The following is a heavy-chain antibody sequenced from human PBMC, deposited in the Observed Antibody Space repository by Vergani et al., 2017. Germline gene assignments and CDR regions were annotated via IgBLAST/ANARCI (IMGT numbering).Heavy chain of an antibody. D-gene: IGHD3-16*01. V-gene: IGHV5-51*01. CDR3: TRQDTGDYVP. CDR2: IYPGDSDT. J-gene: IGHJ5*02. CDR1: GYSFSNSW. Sequence: EVQLVQSGAEVKKPGESLMISCQASGYSFSNSWIGWVRQLPGKGLEWMGIIYPGDSDTRYSPSSQGQVTISADKSISTAYLQWSSLKASDTAMFYCTRQDTGDYVPWGQGTLVTVSS.